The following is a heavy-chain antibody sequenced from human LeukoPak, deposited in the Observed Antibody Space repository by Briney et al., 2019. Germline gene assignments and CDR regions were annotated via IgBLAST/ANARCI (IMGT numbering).Heavy chain of an antibody. V-gene: IGHV1-69*02. Sequence: SVKVSCKASGGTFSSYTISWVRQAPGQGLEWMGRITPILGIANYAQKFQGRVTITADKSTSTAYMELSSLRSEDTAVYYCARVYGDYGWFDPWGQGTLVTVSS. CDR3: ARVYGDYGWFDP. J-gene: IGHJ5*02. D-gene: IGHD4-17*01. CDR2: ITPILGIA. CDR1: GGTFSSYT.